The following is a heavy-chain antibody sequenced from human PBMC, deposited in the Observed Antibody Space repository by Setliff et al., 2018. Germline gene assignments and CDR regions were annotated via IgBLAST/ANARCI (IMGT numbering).Heavy chain of an antibody. D-gene: IGHD3-3*01. CDR3: ARQAIFGSDAFDI. CDR2: IIPIFGTA. J-gene: IGHJ3*02. Sequence: GASVKVSCKASGGTFSSYAISWVRQAPGQGLEWMGGIIPIFGTANYAQKFQGRVTITADESTSTAYMELSSLRSEDTAMYYCARQAIFGSDAFDIWGQGTMVTVSS. V-gene: IGHV1-69*13. CDR1: GGTFSSYA.